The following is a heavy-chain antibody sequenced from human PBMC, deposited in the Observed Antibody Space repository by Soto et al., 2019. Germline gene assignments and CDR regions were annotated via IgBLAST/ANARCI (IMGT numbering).Heavy chain of an antibody. CDR3: ARGRSGNDYYIDY. CDR1: GGSFSGYH. D-gene: IGHD5-12*01. J-gene: IGHJ4*02. V-gene: IGHV4-34*01. Sequence: PSETLSLTCAVYGGSFSGYHWTWIRQPPGKGLEWIGEINQSGSAKYNPSLKSRVTISVDTSKNQFSLKLTSVSAADTAVYYCARGRSGNDYYIDYWGKGTLVTVSS. CDR2: INQSGSA.